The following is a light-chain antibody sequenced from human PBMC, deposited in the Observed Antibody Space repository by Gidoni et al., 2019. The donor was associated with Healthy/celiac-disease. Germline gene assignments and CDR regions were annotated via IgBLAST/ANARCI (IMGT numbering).Light chain of an antibody. CDR3: QQRSNWPPYT. CDR1: QSVSSY. V-gene: IGKV3-11*01. Sequence: EIVLTHPPATLSLSPGERATLSCRASQSVSSYLAWYQQKPGQAPRLLIYDASNRHTGIPARFSGSGSGTDFTLTISSLEPEDFAVYYCQQRSNWPPYTFGQGTKLEIK. CDR2: DAS. J-gene: IGKJ2*01.